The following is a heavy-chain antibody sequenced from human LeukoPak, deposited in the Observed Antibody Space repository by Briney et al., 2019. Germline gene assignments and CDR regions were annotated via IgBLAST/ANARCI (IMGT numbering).Heavy chain of an antibody. CDR1: RFTSINAW. CDR3: STKDLGWFGEILPWTFDY. D-gene: IGHD3-10*01. CDR2: IKSKNDGGTT. J-gene: IGHJ4*02. Sequence: GGSLRLSCAIPRFTSINAWMTWVRQAPGKGLEWVGRIKSKNDGGTTDYAASVKGRFKISRDDSRDLVYLQMNSLKIEDTALYYCSTKDLGWFGEILPWTFDYWGRGILVTVSS. V-gene: IGHV3-15*01.